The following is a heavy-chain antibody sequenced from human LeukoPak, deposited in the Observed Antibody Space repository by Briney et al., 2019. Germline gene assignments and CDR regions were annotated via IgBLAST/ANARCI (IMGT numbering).Heavy chain of an antibody. Sequence: GGSLRLSCAASGFTVSSNYMSWVRQAPGKGLEWVSVIYSGGSTYYEASVKSRFTISRDNSKNTLYLQMNSLRAEDTAVYYCARDRSLFYVSSGDYYYYGMDVWGQGTTVTVSS. J-gene: IGHJ6*02. CDR1: GFTVSSNY. V-gene: IGHV3-66*01. D-gene: IGHD6-19*01. CDR2: IYSGGST. CDR3: ARDRSLFYVSSGDYYYYGMDV.